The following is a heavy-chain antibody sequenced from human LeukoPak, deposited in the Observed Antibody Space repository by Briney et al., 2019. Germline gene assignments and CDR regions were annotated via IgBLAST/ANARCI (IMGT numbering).Heavy chain of an antibody. V-gene: IGHV4-4*02. CDR2: IYHSGST. J-gene: IGHJ4*02. Sequence: SGTLSLTCAVSGGSISSSNWWSWVRQPPGKGLEWIGEIYHSGSTNYNPPLKSRVTISVDKSKNQFSLKLSSVTAADTAVYYCARVDHMVRGVIDYWGQGTLVTVSS. CDR1: GGSISSSNW. CDR3: ARVDHMVRGVIDY. D-gene: IGHD3-10*01.